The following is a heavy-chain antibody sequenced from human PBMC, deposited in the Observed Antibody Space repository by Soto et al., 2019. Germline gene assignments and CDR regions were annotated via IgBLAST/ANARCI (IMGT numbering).Heavy chain of an antibody. CDR3: AILSN. V-gene: IGHV3-53*01. CDR2: IYSDGTT. Sequence: GGSLRLSCAASGFTVSSNYMNWVRQAPGKGLEWVSIIYSDGTTSYADSVKGRFTISRDNFKNTLHLQMNSLRAEDTAVYYCAILSNWGEGTLVTVS. D-gene: IGHD6-6*01. CDR1: GFTVSSNY. J-gene: IGHJ4*02.